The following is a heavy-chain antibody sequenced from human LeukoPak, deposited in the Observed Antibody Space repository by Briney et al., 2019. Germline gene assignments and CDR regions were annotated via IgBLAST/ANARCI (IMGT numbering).Heavy chain of an antibody. V-gene: IGHV3-30*04. CDR2: ISYDGSKK. CDR3: ARVWFGEFYYMDV. CDR1: GFTFSTYA. J-gene: IGHJ6*03. Sequence: PGGSLRLSCAASGFTFSTYAMHWVRQAPGKGLEWVAAISYDGSKKHYADSVKGRFTISRDNSKNTLYLQMNSLRAEDTAVYYCARVWFGEFYYMDVWGKGTTVTVSS. D-gene: IGHD3-10*01.